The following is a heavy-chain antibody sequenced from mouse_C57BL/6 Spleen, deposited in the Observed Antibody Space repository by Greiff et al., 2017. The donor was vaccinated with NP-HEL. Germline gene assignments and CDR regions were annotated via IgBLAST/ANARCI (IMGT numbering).Heavy chain of an antibody. CDR3: AREGVEDYYAMDY. V-gene: IGHV1-64*01. CDR2: IHPNSGST. Sequence: QVQLQQPGAELVKPGASVKLSCKASGYTFTSYWMHWVKQRPGQGLEWIGMIHPNSGSTNYNEKFKSKATLTVDKSSSTAYMQLSSLTAEDSAVYYCAREGVEDYYAMDYWGQGTSVTVSS. CDR1: GYTFTSYW. J-gene: IGHJ4*01.